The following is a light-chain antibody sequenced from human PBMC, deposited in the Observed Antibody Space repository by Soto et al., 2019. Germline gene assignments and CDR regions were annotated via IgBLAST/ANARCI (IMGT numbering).Light chain of an antibody. Sequence: VLTQSPGTLSVSPGERVTVTCGASQSVTGNYLAWYQQKPGQAPRLLIYGASYRATGIPDRFSGSGSGTDFSLTISRLEPEAFAVYCCQQYGSTPPTFGQGTKVDMK. CDR2: GAS. V-gene: IGKV3-20*01. J-gene: IGKJ1*01. CDR3: QQYGSTPPT. CDR1: QSVTGNY.